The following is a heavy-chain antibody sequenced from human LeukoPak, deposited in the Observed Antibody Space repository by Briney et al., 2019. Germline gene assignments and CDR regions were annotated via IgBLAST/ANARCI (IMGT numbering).Heavy chain of an antibody. CDR3: AREGSATARPFVSNDY. CDR2: IHTSGST. D-gene: IGHD6-6*01. CDR1: GGSISSYY. J-gene: IGHJ4*02. V-gene: IGHV4-4*07. Sequence: PSETLSLTCTVSGGSISSYYWSWIRQPAGKGLEWIGRIHTSGSTDYNPSLKSRVTMSIDTSKNQFYLKVRSVTAADTAVYYCAREGSATARPFVSNDYWGQGTLVTVSS.